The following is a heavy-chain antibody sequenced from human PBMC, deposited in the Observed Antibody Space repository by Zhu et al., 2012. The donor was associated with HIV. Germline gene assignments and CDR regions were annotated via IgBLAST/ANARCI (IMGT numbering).Heavy chain of an antibody. J-gene: IGHJ4*02. Sequence: QVQLQESGSGLVKPSQTLSLTCAVSGGSISGGGYSWSWIRQPPGKGLEWIGYIYPSGSTYYNPSLKSRVTVSVDRSKNQFSLKLSSVTAADTAVYYCARMITNDILTGYPFDFWGQGTLATVSS. V-gene: IGHV4-30-2*01. CDR2: IYPSGST. D-gene: IGHD3-9*01. CDR3: ARMITNDILTGYPFDF. CDR1: GGSISGGGYS.